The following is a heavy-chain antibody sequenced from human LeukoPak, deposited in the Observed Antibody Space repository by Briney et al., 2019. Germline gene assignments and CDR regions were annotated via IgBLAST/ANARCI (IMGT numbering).Heavy chain of an antibody. V-gene: IGHV1-69*05. J-gene: IGHJ5*02. CDR2: IVPIFGTA. CDR1: GGTFSSYA. Sequence: SVKVSCKASGGTFSSYAISWVRQAPGQGLEWMGRIVPIFGTANYAQKFQGRVTITTDESTSTAYMELSSLRSEDTAVYYCARTGDYDILTGYSSSWFDPWGQGTLVTVSS. D-gene: IGHD3-9*01. CDR3: ARTGDYDILTGYSSSWFDP.